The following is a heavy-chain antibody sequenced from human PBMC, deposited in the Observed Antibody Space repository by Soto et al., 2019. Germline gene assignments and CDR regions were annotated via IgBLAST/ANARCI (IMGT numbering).Heavy chain of an antibody. CDR3: RRLPPSKYSNSPVDP. CDR1: GFTFGDYA. V-gene: IGHV3-49*03. Sequence: EVQLVESGGGLVQPGRSLRLSCTGSGFTFGDYAMSWFRQAPGKGLEWVGFITSKRYGGTTEYAASVKGRFTISRDDSKSIAYLQMNSLKTEDTAVYFCRRLPPSKYSNSPVDPWGQGTLVIVSS. J-gene: IGHJ5*02. D-gene: IGHD5-12*01. CDR2: ITSKRYGGTT.